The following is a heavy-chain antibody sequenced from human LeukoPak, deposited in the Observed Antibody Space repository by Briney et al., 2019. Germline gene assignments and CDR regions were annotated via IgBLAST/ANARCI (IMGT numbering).Heavy chain of an antibody. D-gene: IGHD1-7*01. CDR1: GGSISSYY. CDR3: ARVNPTGTTRLGAFDI. Sequence: SETLSLTCTVSGGSISSYYWSWIRQPPGKGLEWIGYIYYSGSTNYNPSLKSRVTISVDTSKNQFSLKLSSVTAADTAVYYCARVNPTGTTRLGAFDIWGQGTMVTVSS. CDR2: IYYSGST. J-gene: IGHJ3*02. V-gene: IGHV4-59*08.